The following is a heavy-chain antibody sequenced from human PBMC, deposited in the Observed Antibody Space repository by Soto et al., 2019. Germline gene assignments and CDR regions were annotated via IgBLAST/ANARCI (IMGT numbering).Heavy chain of an antibody. Sequence: ASVKVSCKASGYTFTSYAMHWVRQAPGQRLEWMGWINAGNGNTKYSQKFQGRVTVTRDTSASTAYMELSSLRSEDTAVYYCAGGLGGYTSFSDYWGQGTLVTVSS. D-gene: IGHD5-12*01. V-gene: IGHV1-3*01. CDR2: INAGNGNT. CDR3: AGGLGGYTSFSDY. J-gene: IGHJ4*02. CDR1: GYTFTSYA.